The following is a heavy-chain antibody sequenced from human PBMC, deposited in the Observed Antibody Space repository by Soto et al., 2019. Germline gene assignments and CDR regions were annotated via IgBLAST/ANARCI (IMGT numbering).Heavy chain of an antibody. D-gene: IGHD2-15*01. V-gene: IGHV3-49*03. CDR2: IRSKAYGGTT. CDR3: TTPGYCSGGSCYRPGAFDI. CDR1: GFTFGDYA. Sequence: GGSLRLSCTASGFTFGDYAMSWFRQAPGKGLEWVGFIRSKAYGGTTEYAASVKGRFTISRDDSKSIAYLQMNSLKTEDTAVYYCTTPGYCSGGSCYRPGAFDIWGQGKMVTVSS. J-gene: IGHJ3*02.